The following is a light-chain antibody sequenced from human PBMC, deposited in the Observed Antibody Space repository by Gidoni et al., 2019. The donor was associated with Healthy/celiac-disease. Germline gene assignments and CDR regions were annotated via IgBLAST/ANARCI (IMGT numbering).Light chain of an antibody. CDR1: SSDVGSYNL. J-gene: IGLJ2*01. CDR3: CSYAGSSTYVV. CDR2: EGS. V-gene: IGLV2-23*01. Sequence: QSALTQPASMSGYPGQSITISCTGTSSDVGSYNLVSWYQQHPGKAPKLIIYEGSKRPSGVSNRFSGSKSGNTASLTISGLQAEDEADYYCCSYAGSSTYVVFGGGTKLTVL.